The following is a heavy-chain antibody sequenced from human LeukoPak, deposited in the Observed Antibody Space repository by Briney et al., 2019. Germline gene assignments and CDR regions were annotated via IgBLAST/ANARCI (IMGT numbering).Heavy chain of an antibody. D-gene: IGHD5-12*01. Sequence: PGGALRPSCAASGFNVTSNYMTWVRQAPGKGLEWVSVISSSANTSYADSVKVRFTISRDNSKNTVYLQMSGPRAEDTAVYYCAREVRGYYFDYWGQGTLVTASS. J-gene: IGHJ4*02. V-gene: IGHV3-53*01. CDR3: AREVRGYYFDY. CDR1: GFNVTSNY. CDR2: ISSSANT.